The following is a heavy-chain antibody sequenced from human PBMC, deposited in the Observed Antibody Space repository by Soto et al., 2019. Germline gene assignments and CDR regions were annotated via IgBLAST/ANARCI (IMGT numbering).Heavy chain of an antibody. J-gene: IGHJ6*03. CDR3: AKGSVGGDYGYYYYYYMDV. V-gene: IGHV3-30*18. D-gene: IGHD4-17*01. CDR2: ISYDGSNK. CDR1: GFTFSSYG. Sequence: GGSLRRSCAASGFTFSSYGMHWVRQAPGKGLEWVAVISYDGSNKYYADSVKGRFTISRDNSKNTLYLQMNSLRAEDTAVYYCAKGSVGGDYGYYYYYYMDVWGKGTTVTVSS.